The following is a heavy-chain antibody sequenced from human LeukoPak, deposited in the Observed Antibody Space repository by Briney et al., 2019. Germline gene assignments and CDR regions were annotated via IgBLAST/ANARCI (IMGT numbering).Heavy chain of an antibody. V-gene: IGHV4-39*01. Sequence: PSETLSLTCAVYGGSFSGYYWGWTRQPPGKGLEWIGSIYYSGSTYYNPSLKSRVTISVDTSKNQFSLKLNSVTATDTAVYYCARHYGPWGQGTLVTVSS. D-gene: IGHD3-10*01. CDR1: GGSFSGYY. J-gene: IGHJ4*02. CDR2: IYYSGST. CDR3: ARHYGP.